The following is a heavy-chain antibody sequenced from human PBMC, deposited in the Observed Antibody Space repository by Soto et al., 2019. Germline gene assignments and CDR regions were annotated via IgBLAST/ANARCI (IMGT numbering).Heavy chain of an antibody. J-gene: IGHJ4*02. CDR3: ARGRPGDVAATLYYFDY. D-gene: IGHD2-15*01. CDR2: INHSGST. CDR1: GGSFSGYY. V-gene: IGHV4-34*01. Sequence: PSETLSLTCAVYGGSFSGYYWSWIRQPPGKGLEWIGEINHSGSTNYNPSLKSRVTISVDTSKSQFSLKLSSVTAADTAVYYCARGRPGDVAATLYYFDYWGQGTLVTVSS.